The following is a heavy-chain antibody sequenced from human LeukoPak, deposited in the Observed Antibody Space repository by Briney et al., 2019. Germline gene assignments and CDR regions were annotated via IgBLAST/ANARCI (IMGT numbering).Heavy chain of an antibody. CDR2: ISAYNGNT. CDR3: ARWGPYSDYDFWSGSIRRYYYMDV. D-gene: IGHD3-3*01. CDR1: GYTFTSYG. V-gene: IGHV1-18*01. Sequence: ASVKVSCKASGYTFTSYGISWVRQAPGQGLEWMGWISAYNGNTNYAQKLQGRVTITADESTSTAYMELSSLRSEDTAVYYCARWGPYSDYDFWSGSIRRYYYMDVWGKGTTVTVSS. J-gene: IGHJ6*03.